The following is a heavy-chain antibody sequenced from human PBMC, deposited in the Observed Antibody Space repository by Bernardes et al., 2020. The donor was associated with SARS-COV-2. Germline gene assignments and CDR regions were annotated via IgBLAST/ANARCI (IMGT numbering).Heavy chain of an antibody. D-gene: IGHD3-22*01. CDR3: ASDHYDSSGYYQEGDY. V-gene: IGHV1-2*02. CDR1: GYTFTGYY. J-gene: IGHJ4*02. CDR2: INPNSGGT. Sequence: ASVKVSCKASGYTFTGYYMHWVRQAPGQGLEWMGWINPNSGGTNYAQKFQGRATMTRDTSISPAYMELSRLRSDDTAGYYCASDHYDSSGYYQEGDYWGQGTLVTVSS.